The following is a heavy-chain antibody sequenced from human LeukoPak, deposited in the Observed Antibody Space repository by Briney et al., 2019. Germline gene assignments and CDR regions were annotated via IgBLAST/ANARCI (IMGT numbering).Heavy chain of an antibody. J-gene: IGHJ4*02. CDR2: STHSEST. CDR3: ARGRTGAAALDF. CDR1: GGSFSGHY. D-gene: IGHD6-25*01. V-gene: IGHV4-34*01. Sequence: SETLSLTCAVYGGSFSGHYWTWIRQSPGKGLEWIGESTHSESTNHNPSLKSRLTISVDTFKNQFSLKLTSVSAADTAVYHCARGRTGAAALDFWGPGTLVTVSS.